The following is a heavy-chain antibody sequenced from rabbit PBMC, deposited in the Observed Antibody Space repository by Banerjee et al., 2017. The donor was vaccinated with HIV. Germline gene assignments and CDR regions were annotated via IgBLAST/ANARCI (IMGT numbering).Heavy chain of an antibody. J-gene: IGHJ4*01. D-gene: IGHD8-1*01. V-gene: IGHV1S40*01. CDR2: IYTSNGVA. Sequence: CWVRQAPGKGLELIACIYTSNGVAYYASWAKGRFTFSKNSSTTVTLQMTSLTAADTATYFCARDGSSYYTFNLWGQGTLVTVS. CDR3: ARDGSSYYTFNL.